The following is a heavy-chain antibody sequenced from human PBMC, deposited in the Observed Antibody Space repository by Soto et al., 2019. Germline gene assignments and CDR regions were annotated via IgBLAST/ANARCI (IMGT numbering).Heavy chain of an antibody. CDR2: ISSSSSTI. Sequence: EVQVVESGGGLVQPGGSLRLSCAASGFTFSRYGMNWVRQAPGKGLEWVAYISSSSSTIYYADSVKGRFTISRDNAKNSLYRQMNSLRDEDTAVYYCARDGYCVSTTCYFLPDVWGPGTTVTVSS. D-gene: IGHD2-2*03. J-gene: IGHJ6*02. CDR1: GFTFSRYG. CDR3: ARDGYCVSTTCYFLPDV. V-gene: IGHV3-48*02.